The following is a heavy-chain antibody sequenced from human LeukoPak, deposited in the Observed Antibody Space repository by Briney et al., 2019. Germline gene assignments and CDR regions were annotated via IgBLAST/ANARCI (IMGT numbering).Heavy chain of an antibody. CDR3: ASRHCSSTSCYTSWFDP. CDR2: IYYSGST. Sequence: PSETLSLTCTVSGGSISSSSYYWGWIRQPPGKGLEWIGSIYYSGSTYYNPSLKSRVTISVDTSKNQFSLKLSSVTAADTAVYYCASRHCSSTSCYTSWFDPWGQGTLVTVPS. D-gene: IGHD2-2*02. CDR1: GGSISSSSYY. V-gene: IGHV4-39*01. J-gene: IGHJ5*02.